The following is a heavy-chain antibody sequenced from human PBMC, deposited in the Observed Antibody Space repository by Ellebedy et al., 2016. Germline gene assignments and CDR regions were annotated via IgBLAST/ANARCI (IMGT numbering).Heavy chain of an antibody. J-gene: IGHJ4*02. CDR2: IYYSGST. D-gene: IGHD5-12*01. CDR3: ARDGSGYDSLDY. V-gene: IGHV4-39*07. Sequence: SETLSLXCTVSGGSISSSSYYWGWIRQPPGKGLEWIGSIYYSGSTYYNPSLKSRVTISVDTSKNQFSLKLSSVTAADTAVYYCARDGSGYDSLDYWGQGTLVTVSS. CDR1: GGSISSSSYY.